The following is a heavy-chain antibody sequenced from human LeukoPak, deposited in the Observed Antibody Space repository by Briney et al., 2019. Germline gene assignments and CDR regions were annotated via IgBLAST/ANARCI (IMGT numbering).Heavy chain of an antibody. CDR3: ARDPQVSAAGTSPPPMDV. CDR1: GGSISSNSYY. J-gene: IGHJ6*03. Sequence: SETLSLTCTVSGGSISSNSYYWGWIRQPPGKGLEWIGSIYYSGSTYYNPSLKSRFTISVDTSKNQFSLKLSSVTAADTAVYYCARDPQVSAAGTSPPPMDVWGKGTTVTVSS. V-gene: IGHV4-39*07. D-gene: IGHD6-13*01. CDR2: IYYSGST.